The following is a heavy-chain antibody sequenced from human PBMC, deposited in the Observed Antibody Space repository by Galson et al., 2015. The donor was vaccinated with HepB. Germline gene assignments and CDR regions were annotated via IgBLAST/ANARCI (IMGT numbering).Heavy chain of an antibody. CDR2: ISSSSSYI. V-gene: IGHV3-21*01. J-gene: IGHJ6*02. CDR1: GFTCSSYS. CDR3: ARTAAPYYYYFGLDV. Sequence: SLRLSCAASGFTCSSYSMNDGRQAPGKGLEKGSSISSSSSYIYTADSLEGRFTISRENSKNPMYLQMNSLRSDDTALYYCARTAAPYYYYFGLDVWGQGTTVIVSS.